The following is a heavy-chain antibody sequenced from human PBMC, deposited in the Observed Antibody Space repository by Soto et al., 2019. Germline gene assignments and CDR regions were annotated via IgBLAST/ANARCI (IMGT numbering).Heavy chain of an antibody. V-gene: IGHV4-30-2*01. CDR3: ARANRAVAPMDRGAVDP. CDR2: IYHSGST. Sequence: PSDTLSLTCALSGFSMGSGVYSVSWIRQPPGNGLEWIGYIYHSGSTYYNPSLKSRVTISVDRSKNQFSLKLSSVTAADTAVYYCARANRAVAPMDRGAVDPWGQGTLVTVSS. D-gene: IGHD6-19*01. CDR1: GFSMGSGVYS. J-gene: IGHJ5*02.